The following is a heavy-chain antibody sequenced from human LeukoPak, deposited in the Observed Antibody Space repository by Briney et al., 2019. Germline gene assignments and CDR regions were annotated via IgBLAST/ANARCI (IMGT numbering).Heavy chain of an antibody. V-gene: IGHV3-48*01. Sequence: PGGSLRLSCAASGFTFSSYSMSWVRQAPGKGLEWVSYISRTIYYADSVKGRFTISRDNAKNSLYLQMNSLRAEDTAVYSCAKGGGSSYYYYMDVWGKGTTVTISS. CDR1: GFTFSSYS. J-gene: IGHJ6*03. CDR3: AKGGGSSYYYYMDV. D-gene: IGHD6-13*01. CDR2: ISRTI.